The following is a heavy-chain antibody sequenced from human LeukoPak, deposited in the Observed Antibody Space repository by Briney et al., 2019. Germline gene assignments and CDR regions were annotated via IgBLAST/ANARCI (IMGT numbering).Heavy chain of an antibody. CDR2: INPNSGGT. D-gene: IGHD6-13*01. Sequence: ASVKVSCKASGYTFTGYYMHWVRQAPGQGLEWMGWINPNSGGTNYAQKFQGRVTMTTDTSISTAYMELSRLRSDDTAVYYCARAGSGAAAGTPSDAFDIWGQGTMVTVSS. CDR1: GYTFTGYY. CDR3: ARAGSGAAAGTPSDAFDI. V-gene: IGHV1-2*02. J-gene: IGHJ3*02.